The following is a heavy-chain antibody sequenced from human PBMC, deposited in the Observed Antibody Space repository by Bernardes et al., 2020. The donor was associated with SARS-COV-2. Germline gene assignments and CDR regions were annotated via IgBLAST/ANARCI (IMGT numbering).Heavy chain of an antibody. CDR2: RYSSGSA. CDR1: GGSISSSNYY. Sequence: SETLSLTCTVSGGSISSSNYYWGWIRQPPGKGLEWIGSRYSSGSAYYNPSLQSRFTESVDTSKNQFSLRLSFATAADTGVYYCAGSSCGIDCYIGGLRSWDYGMDVWGQGTTVIVSS. V-gene: IGHV4-39*01. J-gene: IGHJ6*02. CDR3: AGSSCGIDCYIGGLRSWDYGMDV. D-gene: IGHD2-21*01.